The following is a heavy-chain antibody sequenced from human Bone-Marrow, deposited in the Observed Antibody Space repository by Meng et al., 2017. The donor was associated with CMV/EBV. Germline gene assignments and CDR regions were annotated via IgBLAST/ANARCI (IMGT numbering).Heavy chain of an antibody. Sequence: GESLKISCAASGFTFSSYSMNWVRQAPGKGLEWVSSISSSSSYIYYADSVKGRFTISRDNAKNSLYLQMNSLRAEDTAVYYCARDQYRGGASFDYWGQGTLVTVAS. CDR2: ISSSSSYI. CDR3: ARDQYRGGASFDY. V-gene: IGHV3-21*01. D-gene: IGHD1-26*01. J-gene: IGHJ4*02. CDR1: GFTFSSYS.